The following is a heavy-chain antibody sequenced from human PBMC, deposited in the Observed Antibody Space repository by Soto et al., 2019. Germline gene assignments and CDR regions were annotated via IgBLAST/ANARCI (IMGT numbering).Heavy chain of an antibody. V-gene: IGHV1-69*01. D-gene: IGHD6-19*01. CDR2: IIPIFGTA. CDR1: GGTFSSYA. Sequence: QVQLVQSGAEVKKPGSSVKVSCKTSGGTFSSYAISWVRQAPGQGLEWMGGIIPIFGTANYAQKFQGRVTITADESTSTAYMELSSLRSEDTAVYYCARVMSGGIAVAGTFDYWGQGTLVTVSS. CDR3: ARVMSGGIAVAGTFDY. J-gene: IGHJ4*02.